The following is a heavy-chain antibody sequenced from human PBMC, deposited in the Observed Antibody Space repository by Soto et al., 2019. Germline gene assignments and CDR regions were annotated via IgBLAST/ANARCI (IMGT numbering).Heavy chain of an antibody. CDR1: GYTFTGYY. D-gene: IGHD2-15*01. V-gene: IGHV1-2*02. J-gene: IGHJ5*02. CDR2: INPNSGGT. CDR3: ARGRCSGGSCLYGFDP. Sequence: ASVKVSCKASGYTFTGYYMHWVRQAPGQGLAWMGWINPNSGGTNYAQKFQGRVTMTRDTSISTAYMVLSRLRSDDTAVYYCARGRCSGGSCLYGFDPWGQGTLVTVSS.